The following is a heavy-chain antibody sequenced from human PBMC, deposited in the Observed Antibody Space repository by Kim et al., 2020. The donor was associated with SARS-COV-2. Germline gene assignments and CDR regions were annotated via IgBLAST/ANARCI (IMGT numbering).Heavy chain of an antibody. D-gene: IGHD5-18*01. Sequence: VESQFTISRDTSKNTLYIKMNSLRAEDTAVYYCARWGSGRDGYSWYYFDYWGQGTLVTVSS. V-gene: IGHV3-30*10. J-gene: IGHJ4*02. CDR3: ARWGSGRDGYSWYYFDY.